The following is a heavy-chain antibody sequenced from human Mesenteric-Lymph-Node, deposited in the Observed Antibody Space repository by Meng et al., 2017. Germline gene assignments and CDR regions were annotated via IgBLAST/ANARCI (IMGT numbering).Heavy chain of an antibody. Sequence: EVQLLEPGGDFVQPGGSLRPSCAASGFDFHHYAMTWVRQAPGQGLEWVSAISGSGADTYYADSVEGRFTMSRDNSNNTMYLQMNSLRVEDSALYYCANLDDSSGFYHGYWGQGTVVTVSS. CDR1: GFDFHHYA. CDR2: ISGSGADT. J-gene: IGHJ4*02. D-gene: IGHD3-22*01. CDR3: ANLDDSSGFYHGY. V-gene: IGHV3-23*01.